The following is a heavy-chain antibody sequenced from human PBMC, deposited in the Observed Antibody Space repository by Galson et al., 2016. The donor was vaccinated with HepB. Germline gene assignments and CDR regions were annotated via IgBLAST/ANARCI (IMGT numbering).Heavy chain of an antibody. CDR2: ISYDGSNK. CDR3: AKVGATVTTYYFDY. Sequence: SLRLSCAASGFTFSSYGMHWVRQAPGKGLEWVSLISYDGSNKYYADSVKGRFTISRDNSKNTLYLQMNSLRAEDTAVYFCAKVGATVTTYYFDYWGQGTLVTVSS. J-gene: IGHJ4*02. D-gene: IGHD4-11*01. V-gene: IGHV3-30*18. CDR1: GFTFSSYG.